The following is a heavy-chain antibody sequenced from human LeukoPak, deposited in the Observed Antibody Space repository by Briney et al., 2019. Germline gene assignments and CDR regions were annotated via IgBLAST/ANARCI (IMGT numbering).Heavy chain of an antibody. CDR1: GFTFSSYE. V-gene: IGHV3-48*03. CDR2: ISSSGSTI. CDR3: ARKYRTGYGGNDY. J-gene: IGHJ4*02. Sequence: GGSLRLSCAASGFTFSSYETNWVRQAPGKGLEWVSYISSSGSTIYYADSVKGRFTISRDNAKNSLYLQMNSLRAEDTAVYYCARKYRTGYGGNDYWGQGTLVTVSS. D-gene: IGHD4-23*01.